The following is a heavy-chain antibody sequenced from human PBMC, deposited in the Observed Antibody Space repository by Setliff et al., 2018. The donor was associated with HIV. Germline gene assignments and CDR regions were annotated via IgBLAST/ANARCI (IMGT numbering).Heavy chain of an antibody. Sequence: PSETLSLTCTVSGVSVSSGGYYWSWIRRHPGKGLEWIGYVYYTGTTYFNPSLKSRITISVDTSKNQFSLKLGFVTAADTAAYYCARGESTTWDLAEYFQHWGHGTLVTVSS. CDR1: GVSVSSGGYY. D-gene: IGHD2-2*01. CDR2: VYYTGTT. J-gene: IGHJ1*01. V-gene: IGHV4-31*03. CDR3: ARGESTTWDLAEYFQH.